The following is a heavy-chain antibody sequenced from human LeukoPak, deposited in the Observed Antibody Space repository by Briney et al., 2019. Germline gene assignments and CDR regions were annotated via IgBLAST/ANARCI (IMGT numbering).Heavy chain of an antibody. CDR1: GGSVSSGSYY. V-gene: IGHV4-61*01. Sequence: SETLSLTCTVSGGSVSSGSYYWSWIRQPPGKGLEWIGYIYYSGSTNYNPSLKSRVTISVDTSKNQFSLKLSSVTAADTAVYYCARVGSSGWYPYRPTDYWGQGTLVTVSS. CDR2: IYYSGST. J-gene: IGHJ4*02. D-gene: IGHD6-19*01. CDR3: ARVGSSGWYPYRPTDY.